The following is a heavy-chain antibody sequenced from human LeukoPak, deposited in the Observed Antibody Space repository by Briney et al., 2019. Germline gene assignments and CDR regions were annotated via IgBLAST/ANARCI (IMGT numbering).Heavy chain of an antibody. V-gene: IGHV3-66*01. CDR3: TRASPMTTIFEY. Sequence: GGSLRLSCAASGFTVSSNYMSWVRQAPGKGLEWVSAFYSGGTTYYADSVKGRFTISRDNSKNTLYLQMNSLRAEDTAVYYCTRASPMTTIFEYWGQGTLVTVSA. J-gene: IGHJ4*02. CDR2: FYSGGTT. CDR1: GFTVSSNY. D-gene: IGHD4-17*01.